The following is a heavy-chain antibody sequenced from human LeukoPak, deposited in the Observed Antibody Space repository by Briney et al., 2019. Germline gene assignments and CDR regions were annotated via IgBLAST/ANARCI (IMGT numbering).Heavy chain of an antibody. D-gene: IGHD3-16*01. J-gene: IGHJ6*02. CDR1: GGTFSSYA. V-gene: IGHV1-69*05. CDR2: IIPIFGTA. CDR3: ATSALGVGDYYYYGMDV. Sequence: SVKVSCKASGGTFSSYAISWVRQAPGQGLEWMGGIIPIFGTANYAQKFQGRVTITTDESTSTAYMELSSLRSEDTAVYYCATSALGVGDYYYYGMDVWGQGTTVTVSS.